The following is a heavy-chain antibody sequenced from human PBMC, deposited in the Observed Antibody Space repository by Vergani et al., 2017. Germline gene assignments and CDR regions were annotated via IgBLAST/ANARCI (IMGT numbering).Heavy chain of an antibody. CDR2: IYTSGST. V-gene: IGHV4-61*02. CDR3: ARVRWGFDY. Sequence: QVQLQESGPGLVKPSQTLSLTCTVSGGSISSGSYYWSWIRQPAGKGLEWIGRIYTSGSTNYNPSLKSRVTISVDTSKNQFSLKLSSVTAADTAVYYCARVRWGFDYWGQGTLVTVSS. J-gene: IGHJ4*02. D-gene: IGHD3-16*01. CDR1: GGSISSGSYY.